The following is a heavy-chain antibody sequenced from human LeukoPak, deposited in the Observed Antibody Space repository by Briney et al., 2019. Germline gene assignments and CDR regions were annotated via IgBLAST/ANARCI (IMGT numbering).Heavy chain of an antibody. J-gene: IGHJ4*02. CDR1: GDRVSSNSAA. D-gene: IGHD6-13*01. CDR3: ARFIVASGSFDY. Sequence: SQTLSLTCAISGDRVSSNSAAWNWIRQSPSRGLEWLGRTYYRSNWYNDYAVPVKSRITINPDTSKNQFSLQLNSVTPEDTAIYSCARFIVASGSFDYGGKGPLVTASS. CDR2: TYYRSNWYN. V-gene: IGHV6-1*01.